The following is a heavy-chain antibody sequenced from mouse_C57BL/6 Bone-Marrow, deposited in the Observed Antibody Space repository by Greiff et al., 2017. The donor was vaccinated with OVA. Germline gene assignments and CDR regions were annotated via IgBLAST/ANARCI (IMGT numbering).Heavy chain of an antibody. V-gene: IGHV1-54*01. CDR3: ARCRWHYWYFDV. J-gene: IGHJ1*03. D-gene: IGHD2-3*01. Sequence: QVQLKQSGAELVRPGTSVKVSCKASGYAFTNYLIEWVKQRPGQGLEWIGVINPGSGGTNYNEKFKGKATLTADKSSSTAYMQLSSLTSEDSAVYVCARCRWHYWYFDVWGTGTTVTVSS. CDR2: INPGSGGT. CDR1: GYAFTNYL.